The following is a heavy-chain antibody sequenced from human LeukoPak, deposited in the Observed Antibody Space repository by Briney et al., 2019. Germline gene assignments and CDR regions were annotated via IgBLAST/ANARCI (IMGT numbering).Heavy chain of an antibody. CDR2: TYYRGST. CDR3: AVFGVVIPDAYDI. CDR1: GGSISSGSCY. J-gene: IGHJ3*02. D-gene: IGHD3-3*01. V-gene: IGHV4-39*07. Sequence: PSETLSLTCTVSGGSISSGSCYWGWIRQPPGKGLEWIGSTYYRGSTYYNPSLRSRVTISIDTSKNQFSVKLNSVTAADTAVYYCAVFGVVIPDAYDIWGQGTMVTVSS.